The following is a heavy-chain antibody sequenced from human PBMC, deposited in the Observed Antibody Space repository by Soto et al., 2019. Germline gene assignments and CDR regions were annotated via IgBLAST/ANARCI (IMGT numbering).Heavy chain of an antibody. J-gene: IGHJ4*02. Sequence: PSETLSLTCTVSGVSVSSSSYYWGWIRRPPGKGLEWIGTIYYTGTTSYSPSLKRRVTISVDTSKTQFSLKLSSVTATDTAVYYCAGRRAGDYYFDYWGQGTLVTSPQ. V-gene: IGHV4-39*01. D-gene: IGHD1-26*01. CDR1: GVSVSSSSYY. CDR3: AGRRAGDYYFDY. CDR2: IYYTGTT.